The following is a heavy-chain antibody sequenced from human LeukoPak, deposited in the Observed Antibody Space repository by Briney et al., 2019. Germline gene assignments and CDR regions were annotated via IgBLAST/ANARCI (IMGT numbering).Heavy chain of an antibody. CDR2: ISGSGGST. CDR3: ARAPSSSWYGYFAY. V-gene: IGHV3-23*01. Sequence: QPGGSLRLSCAAYGFTFNNYAMSWVRQAPGKGLEWVSAISGSGGSTYYADSVKGRFTISRDNSKNTLYLQMNSLRAEDTALYYCARAPSSSWYGYFAYWGQGTLVTVSS. CDR1: GFTFNNYA. D-gene: IGHD6-13*01. J-gene: IGHJ4*02.